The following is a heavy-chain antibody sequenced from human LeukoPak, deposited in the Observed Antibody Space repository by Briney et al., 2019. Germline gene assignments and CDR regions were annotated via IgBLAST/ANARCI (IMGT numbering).Heavy chain of an antibody. D-gene: IGHD6-6*01. CDR3: ARDRPKGGHYYYYGMDV. CDR1: GGSISSGGYY. Sequence: PSETLSLTCAVSGGSISSGGYYWSWIRQHPGKGLEWIGYIYYSGSTYYNPSLKSRVTISVDTSKNQFSLKLSSVTAADTAVYYCARDRPKGGHYYYYGMDVWGQGTTVTVSS. CDR2: IYYSGST. V-gene: IGHV4-31*11. J-gene: IGHJ6*02.